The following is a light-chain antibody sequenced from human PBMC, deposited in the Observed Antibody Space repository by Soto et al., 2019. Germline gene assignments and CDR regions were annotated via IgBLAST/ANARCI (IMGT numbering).Light chain of an antibody. CDR2: EVS. CDR3: LSYTSDDVRYV. CDR1: NSDVVLYNF. Sequence: QSALTQPASVSGTPGQSITISCTGSNSDVVLYNFVSWYQHHPGRAPKLIVSEVSLRPSGISNRFSGSKSGNTASLTISGLQSEDEADYYCLSYTSDDVRYVFGTGTKLTVL. J-gene: IGLJ1*01. V-gene: IGLV2-14*01.